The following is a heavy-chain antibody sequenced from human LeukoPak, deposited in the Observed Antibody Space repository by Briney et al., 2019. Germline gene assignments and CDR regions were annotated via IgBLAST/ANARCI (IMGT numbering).Heavy chain of an antibody. CDR1: GYTFTSYA. CDR3: ARDPLVDTAMFPDY. Sequence: ASVKVSCKASGYTFTSYAMHWVRQAPGQRLEWMGWINAGNGNTKYSQKFQGRVTITRDTSASTPYMELSSLRSEDTAVYYCARDPLVDTAMFPDYWGQGTLVTVSS. CDR2: INAGNGNT. V-gene: IGHV1-3*01. J-gene: IGHJ4*02. D-gene: IGHD5-18*01.